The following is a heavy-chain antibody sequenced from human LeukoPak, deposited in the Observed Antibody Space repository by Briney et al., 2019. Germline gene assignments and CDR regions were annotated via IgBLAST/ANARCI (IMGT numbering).Heavy chain of an antibody. V-gene: IGHV3-23*01. D-gene: IGHD2-21*02. Sequence: PGGSLRLSCAPSGFIFSSYPMTWVRQAPGKGLEWVSSIGSSGVTTYYGDSVKGRFTVSRDNSRNTLYLQMNNLKAEDTAMYYCARILECCSGSACRGCGFDYWGQGTLVTVSS. CDR1: GFIFSSYP. J-gene: IGHJ4*02. CDR2: IGSSGVTT. CDR3: ARILECCSGSACRGCGFDY.